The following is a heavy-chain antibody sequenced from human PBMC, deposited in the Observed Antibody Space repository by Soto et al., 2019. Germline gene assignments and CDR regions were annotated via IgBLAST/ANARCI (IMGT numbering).Heavy chain of an antibody. D-gene: IGHD3-9*01. J-gene: IGHJ4*02. CDR3: STLGRLTGYNV. V-gene: IGHV3-15*07. Sequence: EVQRVESGGGLVKPGESLRLSCAGSGFIFSNTWMNWVRQAPGKGLEWVGRIKSKIEGGTIDYTAPVKGRFTISRDDSRNMLYLQMNSLKTEDTAIYYCSTLGRLTGYNVGGQGTLVTVSS. CDR1: GFIFSNTW. CDR2: IKSKIEGGTI.